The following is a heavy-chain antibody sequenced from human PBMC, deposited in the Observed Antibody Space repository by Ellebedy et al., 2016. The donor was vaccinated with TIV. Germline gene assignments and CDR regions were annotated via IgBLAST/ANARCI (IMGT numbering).Heavy chain of an antibody. J-gene: IGHJ4*02. D-gene: IGHD2/OR15-2a*01. CDR2: ISSSGSTI. CDR3: ARIFNSYFLDY. CDR1: GFTFSDYY. V-gene: IGHV3-11*01. Sequence: GESLKISCAASGFTFSDYYMSWIRQAPGKGLEWVSYISSSGSTIYYADSVKGRFTISRDNSRNALYLQMNSLRAEDTAVYYCARIFNSYFLDYWGQGTLVTVSS.